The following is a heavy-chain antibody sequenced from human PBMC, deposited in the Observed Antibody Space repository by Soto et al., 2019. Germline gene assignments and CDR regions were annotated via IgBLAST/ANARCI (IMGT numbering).Heavy chain of an antibody. Sequence: PGGSLRLSCVASGFILSNHWLSWVRQAPGKGLEWVANIKQDGSEKYYVDSVKGRFTISRDNAKNSLYLQMISLRADDTAVYYCTTLSSTWPTGGDYWGQGTLVTVSS. CDR2: IKQDGSEK. CDR1: GFILSNHW. V-gene: IGHV3-7*03. J-gene: IGHJ4*02. D-gene: IGHD6-13*01. CDR3: TTLSSTWPTGGDY.